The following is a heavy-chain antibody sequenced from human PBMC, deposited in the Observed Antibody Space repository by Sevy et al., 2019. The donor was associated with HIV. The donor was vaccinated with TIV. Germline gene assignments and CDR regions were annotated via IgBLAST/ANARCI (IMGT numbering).Heavy chain of an antibody. CDR3: ARVSRDYYYDSSGYYWVFDY. CDR1: GGSFSGYY. V-gene: IGHV4-34*01. J-gene: IGHJ4*02. Sequence: SETLSLTCAVYGGSFSGYYWSWIRQPPGKGLEWIGEINHSGSTNYNPSLKVRVTISVDTSKNQFSLKLSSVTAADTAVYYCARVSRDYYYDSSGYYWVFDYWGQGTLVTVSS. CDR2: INHSGST. D-gene: IGHD3-22*01.